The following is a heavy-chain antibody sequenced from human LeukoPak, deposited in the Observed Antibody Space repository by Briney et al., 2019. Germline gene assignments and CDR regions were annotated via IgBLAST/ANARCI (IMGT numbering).Heavy chain of an antibody. Sequence: GGSVRLSWSASGFTFSMDPMHWLGHAPGKGLEYVSYISSNGGSTYNEDSVTGRFTISRDNSKNTLYFQMSSLRAEDTAVYYCVKDGSGSYYTYYFDYWGQGTLVTVSS. CDR2: ISSNGGST. D-gene: IGHD3-10*01. CDR1: GFTFSMDP. CDR3: VKDGSGSYYTYYFDY. V-gene: IGHV3-64D*06. J-gene: IGHJ4*02.